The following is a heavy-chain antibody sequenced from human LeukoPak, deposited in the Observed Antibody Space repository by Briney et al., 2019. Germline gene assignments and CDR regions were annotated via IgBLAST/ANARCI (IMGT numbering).Heavy chain of an antibody. D-gene: IGHD1-1*01. CDR3: ATDNIPRHFYYFMDV. CDR2: IIPIFGTA. J-gene: IGHJ6*03. Sequence: SVKVSCKASGGTFSSYAISWVRQAPGQGLEWMGGIIPIFGTANYAQKFQGRVTITADKSTTTAYMELSSLRSEDTAVYFCATDNIPRHFYYFMDVWGKGTTVTVSS. V-gene: IGHV1-69*06. CDR1: GGTFSSYA.